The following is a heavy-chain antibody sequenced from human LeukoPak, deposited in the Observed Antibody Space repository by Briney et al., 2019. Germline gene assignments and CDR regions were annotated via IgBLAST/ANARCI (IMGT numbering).Heavy chain of an antibody. D-gene: IGHD3-16*01. Sequence: ASVKVSCKASGYTFTGYYMHWVRQASGQGLEWMGWISGYNANTNYVQKFQGRVTMTTDTSTHTAYMELRSLRSDDTAVYYCARGSHRLYDYVWGTYESKVYWGQGTLVTVSS. CDR1: GYTFTGYY. J-gene: IGHJ4*02. V-gene: IGHV1-18*04. CDR3: ARGSHRLYDYVWGTYESKVY. CDR2: ISGYNANT.